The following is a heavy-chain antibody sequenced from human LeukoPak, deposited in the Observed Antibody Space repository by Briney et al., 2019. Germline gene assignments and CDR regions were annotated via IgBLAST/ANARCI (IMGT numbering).Heavy chain of an antibody. V-gene: IGHV1-69*02. J-gene: IGHJ3*02. Sequence: SVKVSCKASGGTFSSYTISWVRQAPGQGLEWMGRIIPILSIANYAQKFQGRVTITADKSTSTAYMELSSLRSEDTAVYYCARVLYSGSYYGAFDIWGQGTMVTVSS. CDR1: GGTFSSYT. CDR3: ARVLYSGSYYGAFDI. D-gene: IGHD1-26*01. CDR2: IIPILSIA.